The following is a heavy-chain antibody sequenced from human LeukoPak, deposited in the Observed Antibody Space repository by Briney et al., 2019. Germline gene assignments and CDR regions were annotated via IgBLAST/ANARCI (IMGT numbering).Heavy chain of an antibody. V-gene: IGHV1-46*01. CDR2: INPSGGST. D-gene: IGHD1-14*01. Sequence: ASVKVSCKASGYTFTSYGISCVRQAPGQGLEWMGIINPSGGSTSYAQKFQGRVTMTRDTSTSTVYMELSSLRFEDTAVYYCARVTDAFDIWGQGTMVTVSS. CDR1: GYTFTSYG. J-gene: IGHJ3*02. CDR3: ARVTDAFDI.